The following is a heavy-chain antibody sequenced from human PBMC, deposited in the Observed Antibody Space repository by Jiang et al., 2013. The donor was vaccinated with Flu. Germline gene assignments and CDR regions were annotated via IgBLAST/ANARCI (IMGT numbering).Heavy chain of an antibody. Sequence: VQLLESGGGVVQPGRSLRLSCTASGFTFSSYAMHWVRQAPGKGLEWVAVISYDGSNKYYADSVKGRFTISRDNSKNTLYLQMNSLRAEDTAVYYCARKVATIRALDYWGQGTLVTVSS. V-gene: IGHV3-30-3*01. CDR1: GFTFSSYA. J-gene: IGHJ4*02. CDR3: ARKVATIRALDY. D-gene: IGHD5-12*01. CDR2: ISYDGSNK.